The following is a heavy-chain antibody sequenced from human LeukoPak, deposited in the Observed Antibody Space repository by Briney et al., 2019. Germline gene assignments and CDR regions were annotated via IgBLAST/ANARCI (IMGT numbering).Heavy chain of an antibody. CDR1: GGSFRGYY. CDR3: ARERYFDWFDY. Sequence: SETLSLTCAVYGGSFRGYYWSWIRQPPGKGLAWIGEINHSGSTNYNPSLKSRVTISVDTSKNQFSLKLSSVTAADTAVYYCARERYFDWFDYWGQGTLVTVSS. J-gene: IGHJ4*02. V-gene: IGHV4-34*01. D-gene: IGHD3-9*01. CDR2: INHSGST.